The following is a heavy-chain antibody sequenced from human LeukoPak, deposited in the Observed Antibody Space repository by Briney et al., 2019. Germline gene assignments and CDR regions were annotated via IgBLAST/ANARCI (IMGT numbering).Heavy chain of an antibody. CDR1: GFTFSSYA. Sequence: PGGSLRLSCAASGFTFSSYAMSWVRQAPGKGLQWVSTISSGGGTTYYGDSVKGRFTISRDNSKNTLYLQMNSLRADDTAIYYCANRGTRWLPPPTDAFDVWGQGTMVTVSS. CDR3: ANRGTRWLPPPTDAFDV. J-gene: IGHJ3*01. D-gene: IGHD5-24*01. V-gene: IGHV3-23*01. CDR2: ISSGGGTT.